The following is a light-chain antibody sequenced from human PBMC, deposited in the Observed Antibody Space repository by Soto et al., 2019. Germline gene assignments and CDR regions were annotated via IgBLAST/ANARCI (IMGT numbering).Light chain of an antibody. CDR2: DAS. CDR1: QSIRRW. CDR3: QQYNSYSPET. J-gene: IGKJ1*01. V-gene: IGKV1-5*01. Sequence: DIQMTQSPSMLSASVGDRVTIACRASQSIRRWLAWYQQKPGKAPKLLIFDASTLESGVPSRFSGRGSETEFTLTISSLQPDDFATYYCQQYNSYSPETFGQGTKVDIK.